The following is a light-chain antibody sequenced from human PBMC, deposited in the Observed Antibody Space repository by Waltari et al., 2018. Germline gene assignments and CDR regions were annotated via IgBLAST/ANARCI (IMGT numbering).Light chain of an antibody. J-gene: IGLJ1*01. Sequence: SSELTQDPAVSVALGPTVRITCQGDSPRGYYASWYQQKPGQAPVLVIYGKNNRPSGIPDRFSGSSSGNTASLTITGAQAEDEAEYYCYSRDSSGDHLRVFGAGTKVTVL. V-gene: IGLV3-19*01. CDR3: YSRDSSGDHLRV. CDR1: SPRGYY. CDR2: GKN.